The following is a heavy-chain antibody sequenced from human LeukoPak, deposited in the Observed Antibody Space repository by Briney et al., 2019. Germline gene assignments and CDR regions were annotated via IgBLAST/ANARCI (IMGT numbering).Heavy chain of an antibody. CDR3: ASHLIAARNFDY. Sequence: ASVKVSCKVSGYTLTELSMHWVRQAPGKGLEWMGGFDPEDGETIYAQKFQGRVTMTEDTSTDTAYMGLSSLRSEDTAVYYCASHLIAARNFDYWGQGTLVTVSS. D-gene: IGHD6-6*01. J-gene: IGHJ4*02. CDR2: FDPEDGET. V-gene: IGHV1-24*01. CDR1: GYTLTELS.